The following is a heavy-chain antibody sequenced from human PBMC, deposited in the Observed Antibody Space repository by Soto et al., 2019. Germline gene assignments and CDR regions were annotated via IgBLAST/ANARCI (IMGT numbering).Heavy chain of an antibody. Sequence: QMQLLESGGGVVQPGKALRLSCAASGFAFNSHSMHWVRQAPGKGLEWLALMTSDGSSKFYADSVKGRCTISRDNSKNTLYLEMNSLRSEDTAVYYCARDRAIRYTGYELDLWGQGTLVTVSS. CDR3: ARDRAIRYTGYELDL. D-gene: IGHD3-9*01. J-gene: IGHJ5*02. CDR2: MTSDGSSK. CDR1: GFAFNSHS. V-gene: IGHV3-30-3*01.